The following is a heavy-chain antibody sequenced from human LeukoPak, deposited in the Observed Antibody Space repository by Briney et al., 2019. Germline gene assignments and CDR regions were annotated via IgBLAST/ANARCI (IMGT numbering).Heavy chain of an antibody. CDR3: ARVRYYDSSGYPDY. CDR1: GGSISSSSYY. V-gene: IGHV4-39*07. CDR2: IYYSGST. D-gene: IGHD3-22*01. J-gene: IGHJ4*02. Sequence: PSETLSLTCTVSGGSISSSSYYWGWIRQPPGKGLEWIGSIYYSGSTYYNPSLKSRVTISVDTSKNQFSLKLSSVTAADTAVYYCARVRYYDSSGYPDYWGQGTLVTVSS.